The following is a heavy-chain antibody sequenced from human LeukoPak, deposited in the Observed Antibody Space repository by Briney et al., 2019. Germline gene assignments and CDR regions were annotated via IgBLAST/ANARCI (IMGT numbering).Heavy chain of an antibody. CDR3: AKVRDYDILTGYYSAFDY. D-gene: IGHD3-9*01. J-gene: IGHJ4*02. CDR1: GFTFSSYW. CDR2: IKQDGSEK. Sequence: GGSLRLSCAASGFTFSSYWMSWVRQAPVKGLEWVANIKQDGSEKYYVDAVKGRFTISRDNAKNSLYLQMNSLRAEDTALYYCAKVRDYDILTGYYSAFDYWGQGTLVTVSS. V-gene: IGHV3-7*03.